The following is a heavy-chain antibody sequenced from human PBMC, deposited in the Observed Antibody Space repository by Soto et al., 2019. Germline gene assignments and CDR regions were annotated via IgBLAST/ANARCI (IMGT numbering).Heavy chain of an antibody. V-gene: IGHV3-30*18. CDR2: ISYDGSNK. J-gene: IGHJ6*02. Sequence: GGSLRLSCAASGFTFSSYGMHWVRQAPGKGLEWVAVISYDGSNKYYADSVKGRFTISRDNSKNTLYLQMNSLRAEDTAVYYCAKDFNPFYYYYSGMDVWGQGTTVTVSS. CDR3: AKDFNPFYYYYSGMDV. CDR1: GFTFSSYG.